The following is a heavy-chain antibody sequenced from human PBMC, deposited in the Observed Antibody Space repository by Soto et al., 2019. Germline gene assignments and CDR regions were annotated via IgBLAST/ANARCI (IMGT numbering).Heavy chain of an antibody. D-gene: IGHD2-21*02. CDR3: AREIVTAGGNNYFDP. CDR2: VYHTGDT. Sequence: KPSETLSLTCGVSGGTVASSHWWSWVRQSPGRGLEWIGSVYHTGDTNFNPSLQSRVTFSVDKSNNQFSLRLTSVTAADTAVYFCAREIVTAGGNNYFDPWGPGTLVTVSS. CDR1: GGTVASSHW. V-gene: IGHV4-4*02. J-gene: IGHJ5*02.